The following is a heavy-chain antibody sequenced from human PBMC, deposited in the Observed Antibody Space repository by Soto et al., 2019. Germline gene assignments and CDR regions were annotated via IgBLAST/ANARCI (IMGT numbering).Heavy chain of an antibody. CDR2: INAGNGNT. D-gene: IGHD3-9*01. CDR3: ASRGPYYDILTGLGPYYGMDV. V-gene: IGHV1-3*01. CDR1: GYTFTSYA. Sequence: ASVKVSCKASGYTFTSYAMHWVRQAPGQRLEWMGWINAGNGNTKYSQKFQGRVTITRDTSASTAYMELSSLRSEDTAVYYCASRGPYYDILTGLGPYYGMDVWGQGTTVTVSS. J-gene: IGHJ6*02.